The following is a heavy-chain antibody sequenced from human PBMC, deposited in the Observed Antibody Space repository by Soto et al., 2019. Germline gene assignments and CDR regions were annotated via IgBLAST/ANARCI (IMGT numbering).Heavy chain of an antibody. D-gene: IGHD2-8*01. V-gene: IGHV1-46*01. CDR2: INPNGGST. CDR3: ARDQIVLMVCAWVLNTGFPYYYGMDV. J-gene: IGHJ6*02. CDR1: GYTFTGYY. Sequence: ASVKVSCKASGYTFTGYYMHWVRQAPGQGLEWMGWINPNGGSTSYAQKFQGRVTMTRDTSTSTAYMELSSLRSEDTAVYNCARDQIVLMVCAWVLNTGFPYYYGMDVWGQGTTVTVSS.